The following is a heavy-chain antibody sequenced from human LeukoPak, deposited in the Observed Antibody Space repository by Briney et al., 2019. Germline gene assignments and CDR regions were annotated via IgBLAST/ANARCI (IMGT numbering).Heavy chain of an antibody. V-gene: IGHV4-4*02. CDR1: GGSISSSNW. CDR3: ARALDYYDSSGYYWDY. J-gene: IGHJ4*02. CDR2: IYHSGST. D-gene: IGHD3-22*01. Sequence: SETLSLTCAVSGGSISSSNWWSWVRQPPGKGLEWIGEIYHSGSTNYNPSLKSRVTISVDKSKNQFSLKLSSVTAADTAVYYCARALDYYDSSGYYWDYWGQGTLVTVSS.